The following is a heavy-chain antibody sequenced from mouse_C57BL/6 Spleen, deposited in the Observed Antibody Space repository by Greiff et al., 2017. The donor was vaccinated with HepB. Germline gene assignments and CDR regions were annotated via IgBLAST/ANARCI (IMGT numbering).Heavy chain of an antibody. Sequence: QVQLQQPGAELVMPGASVKLSCKASGYTFTSYWMHWVKQRPGQGLEWIGEIDPSDSYTNYNQKFKGKSTLTVDKSSSTAYMQLSSLTSEDSAVYYCARGLLARYWGQGTTLTVSS. D-gene: IGHD1-1*01. J-gene: IGHJ2*01. CDR1: GYTFTSYW. V-gene: IGHV1-69*01. CDR2: IDPSDSYT. CDR3: ARGLLARY.